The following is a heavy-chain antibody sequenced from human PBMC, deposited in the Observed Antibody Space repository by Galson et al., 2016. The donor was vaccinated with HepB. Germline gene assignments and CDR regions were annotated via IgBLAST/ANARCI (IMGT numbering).Heavy chain of an antibody. D-gene: IGHD6-19*01. CDR1: GFTFSSYW. J-gene: IGHJ6*02. V-gene: IGHV3-7*03. Sequence: SLRLSCAASGFTFSSYWMSWVRQAPGKGLEWAANINQDGSEKNYVDSVKGRFTISRDNAKNSLSVQMNNLRAEDTAVYYCASDFSGRWFSPNFHYYGMDVWGQGTTVTVSS. CDR2: INQDGSEK. CDR3: ASDFSGRWFSPNFHYYGMDV.